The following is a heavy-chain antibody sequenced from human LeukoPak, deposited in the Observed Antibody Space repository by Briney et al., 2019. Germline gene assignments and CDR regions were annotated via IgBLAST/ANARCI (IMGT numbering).Heavy chain of an antibody. CDR1: GGSIGSSSYY. CDR2: IYYSGST. V-gene: IGHV4-39*01. J-gene: IGHJ4*02. Sequence: KPSETLSLTCTVFGGSIGSSSYYWAWIRQPPGKGLEWIGNIYYSGSTYYTPSLKSRVTMSVDTSKNQFSLRLSAVTAADTAVFCCARHLDESSYIDYWGQGALVTVSS. D-gene: IGHD1-1*01. CDR3: ARHLDESSYIDY.